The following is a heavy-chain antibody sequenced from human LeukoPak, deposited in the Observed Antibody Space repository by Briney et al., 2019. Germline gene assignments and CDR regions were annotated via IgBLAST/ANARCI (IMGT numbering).Heavy chain of an antibody. CDR2: IYSGGST. Sequence: GGSLRLSCAASGFTVSSNYMSWARQAPGKGLEWVSVIYSGGSTYYADSVKGRFTISRDNSKDTLYLQMNSLRAEDTAVYYCARGSPSGNGGDYVWGSYLSPPYYFDYWGQGTLVTVSS. CDR1: GFTVSSNY. CDR3: ARGSPSGNGGDYVWGSYLSPPYYFDY. D-gene: IGHD3-16*02. J-gene: IGHJ4*02. V-gene: IGHV3-53*01.